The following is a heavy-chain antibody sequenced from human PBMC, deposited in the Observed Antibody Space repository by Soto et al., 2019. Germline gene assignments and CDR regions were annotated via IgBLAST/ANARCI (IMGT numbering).Heavy chain of an antibody. D-gene: IGHD6-19*01. CDR1: GFTFSSYA. V-gene: IGHV3-30-3*01. Sequence: QLQLVESGGGVVQPGRSLRLSCAASGFTFSSYAMHWVRQAPGKGLEWVAVISYDGSNKYYADSVKGRFTISRDNSKNTLYLQMNSLRAEDTAVYYCARAHSSGWYFDYWGQGTLVTVSS. CDR3: ARAHSSGWYFDY. CDR2: ISYDGSNK. J-gene: IGHJ4*02.